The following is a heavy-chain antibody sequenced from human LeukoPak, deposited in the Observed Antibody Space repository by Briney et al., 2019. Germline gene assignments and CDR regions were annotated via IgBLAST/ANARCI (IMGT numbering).Heavy chain of an antibody. CDR3: ARGQIAVAASVGYYYYYMDV. J-gene: IGHJ6*03. Sequence: GGSLRLSCAASGFNFSSQWMSWVRQAPGKGLEWVANIKQDGSEKYYVDSVKGRFTISRDNAKNSLYPQMNSLRAEDTAVYYCARGQIAVAASVGYYYYYMDVWGKGTTVTVSS. CDR1: GFNFSSQW. D-gene: IGHD6-19*01. CDR2: IKQDGSEK. V-gene: IGHV3-7*04.